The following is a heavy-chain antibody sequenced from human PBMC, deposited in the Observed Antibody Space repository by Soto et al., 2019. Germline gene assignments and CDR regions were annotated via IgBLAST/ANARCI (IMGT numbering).Heavy chain of an antibody. CDR2: IYVTGAV. Sequence: SETLSLTCSVSGAALNSGNYYWSWIRQVPGKGLEWIGHIYVTGAVDYNPSLRDRITISQDTSERQFSLNLRLVTAADTAVYYSARPTIATTNYKCFDTWGQGTLVTVSS. V-gene: IGHV4-31*03. CDR3: ARPTIATTNYKCFDT. J-gene: IGHJ5*02. CDR1: GAALNSGNYY. D-gene: IGHD7-27*01.